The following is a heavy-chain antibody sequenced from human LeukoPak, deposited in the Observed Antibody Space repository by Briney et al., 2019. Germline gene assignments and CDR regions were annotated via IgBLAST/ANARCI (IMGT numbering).Heavy chain of an antibody. Sequence: SETLSLTCTVSGGSISSYYWSWIRQPPGKGLEWIGYIYYSGSTNYNPSLKSRVTISVDTSKNQFSLKLSSVTAADTAVYYCAGTYYYGSGYFQHWGQGTLVTVSS. CDR1: GGSISSYY. CDR3: AGTYYYGSGYFQH. J-gene: IGHJ1*01. D-gene: IGHD3-10*01. V-gene: IGHV4-59*01. CDR2: IYYSGST.